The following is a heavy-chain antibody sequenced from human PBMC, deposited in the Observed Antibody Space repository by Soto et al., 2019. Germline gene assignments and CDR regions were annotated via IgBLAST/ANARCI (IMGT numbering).Heavy chain of an antibody. J-gene: IGHJ4*02. Sequence: GGSLRLSCAASGFTFSSYSMNWVRQAPGKGLEWVSSISSSSSYIYYADSVKGRFTISRDNAKNSLYLQMNSLRAEDTAVYYCASVVVVAATPDDWGQGTLVTVSS. CDR2: ISSSSSYI. CDR1: GFTFSSYS. CDR3: ASVVVVAATPDD. D-gene: IGHD2-15*01. V-gene: IGHV3-21*01.